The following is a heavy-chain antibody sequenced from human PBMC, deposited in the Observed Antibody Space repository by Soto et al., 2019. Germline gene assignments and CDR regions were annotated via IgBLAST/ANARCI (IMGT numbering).Heavy chain of an antibody. J-gene: IGHJ4*02. D-gene: IGHD6-13*01. CDR2: ISSSGSYI. CDR3: VRGGSSFPYYFDY. Sequence: WESLRLSCAVSGFTFSSNSMNCVRQARGKGREWGASISSSGSYIYYADSVKSRFTISRDNAKNSLYLQMNSLRAEDTAVYYCVRGGSSFPYYFDYWGQGTLVTVSS. CDR1: GFTFSSNS. V-gene: IGHV3-21*01.